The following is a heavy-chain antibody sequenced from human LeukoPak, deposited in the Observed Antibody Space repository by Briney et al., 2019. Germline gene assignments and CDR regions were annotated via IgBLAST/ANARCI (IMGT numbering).Heavy chain of an antibody. J-gene: IGHJ5*02. CDR2: ISSSSSYI. CDR1: GFTFSSYS. CDR3: ARARKELLWFGEFDP. Sequence: PGGSLRLSCAASGFTFSSYSMNWVRQAPGKGLEWVSSISSSSSYIYYADSVKGRFTISRDNANNSLYLQMNSLRAENTAVYYCARARKELLWFGEFDPWGQGTLVTVSS. D-gene: IGHD3-10*01. V-gene: IGHV3-21*01.